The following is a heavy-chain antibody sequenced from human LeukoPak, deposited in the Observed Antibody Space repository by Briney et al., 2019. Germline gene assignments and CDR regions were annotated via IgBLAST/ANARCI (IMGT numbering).Heavy chain of an antibody. D-gene: IGHD3-22*01. Sequence: PSETLSLTCAVYGGSFSGYYWSWIRQPPGKGLEWIGEINHSGSTNYNPSLKSRVTISVDTSKNQFSLKLSSVTAADTAVYYCARESSGYHGAFDIWGQGTMVTVSS. CDR1: GGSFSGYY. J-gene: IGHJ3*02. V-gene: IGHV4-34*01. CDR3: ARESSGYHGAFDI. CDR2: INHSGST.